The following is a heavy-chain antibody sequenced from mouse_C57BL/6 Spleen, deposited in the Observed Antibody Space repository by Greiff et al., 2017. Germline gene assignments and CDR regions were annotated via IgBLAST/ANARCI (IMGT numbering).Heavy chain of an antibody. CDR2: FYPGSGSI. CDR1: GYTFTEYT. Sequence: QVQLQQSGAELVKPGASVKLSCKASGYTFTEYTIHWVKQRSGQGLEWIGWFYPGSGSIKYNEKFKDKATLTADKSSSTVYMELSRLTSEDSAVYFCARHEEEGKGLTGRGYSAMDYWGQGTSVTVSS. CDR3: ARHEEEGKGLTGRGYSAMDY. D-gene: IGHD4-1*01. J-gene: IGHJ4*01. V-gene: IGHV1-62-2*01.